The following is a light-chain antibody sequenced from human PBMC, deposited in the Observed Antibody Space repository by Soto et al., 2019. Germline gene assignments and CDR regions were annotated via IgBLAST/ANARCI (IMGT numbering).Light chain of an antibody. CDR3: QQYNNWPKYT. CDR2: GAS. V-gene: IGKV3-15*01. CDR1: QSVSSN. Sequence: EIVMTQAAATLSVSPGERATLSCRASQSVSSNLAWYQQKPGQAPRLLIYGASTRATGIPARFSGSRSGTEFTLTIISPQSEDFAVYYWQQYNNWPKYTFGQGTKLEIK. J-gene: IGKJ2*01.